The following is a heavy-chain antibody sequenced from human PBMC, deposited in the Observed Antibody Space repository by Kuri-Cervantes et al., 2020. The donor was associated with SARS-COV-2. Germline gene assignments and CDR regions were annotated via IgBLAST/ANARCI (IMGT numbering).Heavy chain of an antibody. V-gene: IGHV1-18*04. Sequence: ASVKVSCKASGYTFTAHHIHWVRQAPGQGLEWMGWRSAYNGNTNYAQKLQGRVTMTTDTSTSTAYMELRSLRSDDTAVYYCARDGGCSSTSCYLESLITGGGDAFDIWDQGTMVTVSS. CDR2: RSAYNGNT. J-gene: IGHJ3*02. D-gene: IGHD2-2*01. CDR3: ARDGGCSSTSCYLESLITGGGDAFDI. CDR1: GYTFTAHH.